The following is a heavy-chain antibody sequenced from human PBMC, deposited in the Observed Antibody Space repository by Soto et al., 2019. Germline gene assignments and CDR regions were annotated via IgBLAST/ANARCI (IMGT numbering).Heavy chain of an antibody. CDR2: ISGSGGST. CDR1: GFTFSSYA. Sequence: AGGSLRLSCTASGFTFSSYAMSWVRQAPGKGLEWVSVISGSGGSTYYADSVKGRFTISRDSSKNTLYLQMNSLRAEDTAVYYCAKNVIDRYASSDYWGQGTLVTVSS. J-gene: IGHJ4*02. CDR3: AKNVIDRYASSDY. D-gene: IGHD3-16*01. V-gene: IGHV3-23*01.